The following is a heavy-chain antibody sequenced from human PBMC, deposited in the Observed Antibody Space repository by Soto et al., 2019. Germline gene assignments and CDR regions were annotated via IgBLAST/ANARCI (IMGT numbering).Heavy chain of an antibody. CDR1: GFTFSSYW. J-gene: IGHJ3*02. CDR2: IKQDGSEK. V-gene: IGHV3-7*01. Sequence: GGSLRLSCAASGFTFSSYWMSWVRQAPGKGLEWVANIKQDGSEKYYVDSVKGRFTISRDNAKNSLYLQMNSLRAEDTAVYYCARDLLPSRYGDAAFDIWGQGTMVTVSS. CDR3: ARDLLPSRYGDAAFDI. D-gene: IGHD4-17*01.